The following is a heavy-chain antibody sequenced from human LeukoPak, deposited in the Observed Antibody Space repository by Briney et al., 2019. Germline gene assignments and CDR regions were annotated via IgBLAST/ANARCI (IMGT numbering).Heavy chain of an antibody. Sequence: GGSLRLSCTASEFTFSSYVMSWVRQAPGTGLEWVSLISGSGGTTYYADSVKGRFTISRDNSMNTLYLQMNSLRAEDTAVYYCAKGDRSTVFGTLDYWGQGTLVTVSS. CDR1: EFTFSSYV. CDR3: AKGDRSTVFGTLDY. CDR2: ISGSGGTT. D-gene: IGHD3-3*01. V-gene: IGHV3-23*01. J-gene: IGHJ4*02.